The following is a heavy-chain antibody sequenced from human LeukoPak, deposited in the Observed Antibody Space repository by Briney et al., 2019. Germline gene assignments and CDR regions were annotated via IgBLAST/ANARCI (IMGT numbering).Heavy chain of an antibody. CDR2: IYHSGST. V-gene: IGHV4-38-2*01. D-gene: IGHD3-16*01. Sequence: SETLSLTCAVSGYSISGGYYWGWIRQPPGKGLEWIGSIYHSGSTYYNPSLKSRVTISVDTSKNQFSLKLSSVTAADTAVYYCARANDDFDYWGQGTLVTVSS. CDR1: GYSISGGYY. CDR3: ARANDDFDY. J-gene: IGHJ4*02.